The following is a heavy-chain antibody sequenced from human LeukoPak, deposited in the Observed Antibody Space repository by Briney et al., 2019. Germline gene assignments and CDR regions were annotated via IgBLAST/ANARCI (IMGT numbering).Heavy chain of an antibody. CDR1: GFTFSSYA. CDR3: AKYDSSGYYYSGFDY. CDR2: FSGSGGST. Sequence: GGSLRLSCAASGFTFSSYAMSWVRQAPGKGLEWVSAFSGSGGSTYYADSVKGRFTISRDNSKNTLYLQMNSLRAEDTAVYYCAKYDSSGYYYSGFDYWGQGTLVTVSS. D-gene: IGHD3-22*01. J-gene: IGHJ4*02. V-gene: IGHV3-23*01.